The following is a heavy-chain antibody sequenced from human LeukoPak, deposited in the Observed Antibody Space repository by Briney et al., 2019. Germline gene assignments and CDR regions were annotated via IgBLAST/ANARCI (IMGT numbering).Heavy chain of an antibody. CDR3: ARHQGSGRKHYCGMDV. J-gene: IGHJ6*02. CDR1: GGSLGIYY. D-gene: IGHD1-26*01. Sequence: SETPSLTCTISGGSLGIYYWSWIRQPPGKGLEWIGYIYHDGSTNYNPSLKSRVTMSVDTFKNQFSLKMSSVTAADTAVYYCARHQGSGRKHYCGMDVWGQGTTLTVSS. CDR2: IYHDGST. V-gene: IGHV4-59*08.